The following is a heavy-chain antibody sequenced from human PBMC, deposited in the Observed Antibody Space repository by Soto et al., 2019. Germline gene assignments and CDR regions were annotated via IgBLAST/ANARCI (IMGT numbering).Heavy chain of an antibody. CDR3: ARDPYSGSYYSYYYGMDV. V-gene: IGHV1-18*04. D-gene: IGHD1-26*01. J-gene: IGHJ6*02. CDR2: ISAYNGNT. CDR1: GYTFTSYC. Sequence: ASVKVSCKTSGYTFTSYCISCVRQAPGLGLEWLGWISAYNGNTNDAQKLKGRVPMTTDTSTSTAYRALRSLRSDDTAVYYCARDPYSGSYYSYYYGMDVWGQGTTVTVSS.